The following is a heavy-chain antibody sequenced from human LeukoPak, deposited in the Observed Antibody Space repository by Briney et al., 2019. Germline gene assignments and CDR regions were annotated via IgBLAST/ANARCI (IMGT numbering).Heavy chain of an antibody. CDR1: GFTFSSYS. Sequence: GGSLRLSCAASGFTFSSYSMNWVRQAPGKGLEWVSYISSSSSTIYYADSVKGRFTISRDNSKNTLYLQMNSLRAEDTAVYYCAKTEISYVDYWGQGTLVTVSS. D-gene: IGHD3-16*01. CDR3: AKTEISYVDY. V-gene: IGHV3-48*01. J-gene: IGHJ4*02. CDR2: ISSSSSTI.